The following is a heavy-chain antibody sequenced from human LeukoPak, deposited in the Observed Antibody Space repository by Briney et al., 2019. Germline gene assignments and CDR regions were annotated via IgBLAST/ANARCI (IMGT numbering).Heavy chain of an antibody. CDR2: ISYDGSNK. Sequence: GGSLRLSCAASGFTFSSYGMHWVRQAPGKGLEWVAVISYDGSNKYYAYFVKCRFTLSRDNSKNTLYLQMNSLRAEDTAVYYCAKDWSGGLWGQGTLVTVSS. CDR1: GFTFSSYG. J-gene: IGHJ4*02. D-gene: IGHD3-10*01. V-gene: IGHV3-30*18. CDR3: AKDWSGGL.